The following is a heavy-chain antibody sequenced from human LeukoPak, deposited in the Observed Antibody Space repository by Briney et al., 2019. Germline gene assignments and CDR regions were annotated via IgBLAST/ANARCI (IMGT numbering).Heavy chain of an antibody. D-gene: IGHD2-21*02. J-gene: IGHJ4*02. CDR2: IYTSGST. CDR1: GVSINSHY. CDR3: AGEAYCGGDCYFDY. V-gene: IGHV4-4*07. Sequence: SETLSLTCTVSGVSINSHYWSWIRQPAGKGLEWIGRIYTSGSTNYNPSLKSRVTMSVDTSKNQFSLKLSSVTAADTAVYYCAGEAYCGGDCYFDYWGQGTLVTVSS.